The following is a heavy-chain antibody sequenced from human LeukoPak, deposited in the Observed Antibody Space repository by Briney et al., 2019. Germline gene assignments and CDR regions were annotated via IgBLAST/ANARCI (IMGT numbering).Heavy chain of an antibody. CDR1: GYAFTTFG. J-gene: IGHJ4*02. V-gene: IGHV1-18*01. D-gene: IGHD2-2*01. CDR2: ISTSKTYT. Sequence: ASVKVSCKASGYAFTTFGIMWVRQAPGQGLEWMGWISTSKTYTRYAQKVQGRATLTTDPATSTAYLELTSLTSDDPAVYFCARASDTSWPFDFWGQGTQVTVSS. CDR3: ARASDTSWPFDF.